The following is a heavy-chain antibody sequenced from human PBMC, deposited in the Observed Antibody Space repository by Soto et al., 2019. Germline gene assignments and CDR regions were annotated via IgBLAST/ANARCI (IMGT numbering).Heavy chain of an antibody. D-gene: IGHD6-19*01. V-gene: IGHV3-23*01. J-gene: IGHJ4*02. CDR1: GLTFGSYA. Sequence: EVQLLESGGAFVQPGGSLRLSCAASGLTFGSYAMSWVRQAPGKGLEWVSSISGTGGSTYYADSVKGRFTISRDNSKKTMFLQINNLRADDTAIYYCALPWAGTPFDYWGQGTLVTVSS. CDR3: ALPWAGTPFDY. CDR2: ISGTGGST.